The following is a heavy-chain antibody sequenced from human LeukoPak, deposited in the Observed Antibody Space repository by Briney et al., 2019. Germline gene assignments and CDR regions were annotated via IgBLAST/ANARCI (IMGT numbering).Heavy chain of an antibody. CDR2: IYYSGST. V-gene: IGHV4-38-2*02. Sequence: PSETLSLTCTVSGYSISSGYYWGWIRQPPGKGLEWIGSIYYSGSTYYNPSLKSRVTISVDTSKNQFSLKLSSVTAADTAVYYCARVAGYSSSWYLSPHYYYYYYMDVWGKGTTVTVSS. D-gene: IGHD6-13*01. CDR1: GYSISSGYY. CDR3: ARVAGYSSSWYLSPHYYYYYYMDV. J-gene: IGHJ6*03.